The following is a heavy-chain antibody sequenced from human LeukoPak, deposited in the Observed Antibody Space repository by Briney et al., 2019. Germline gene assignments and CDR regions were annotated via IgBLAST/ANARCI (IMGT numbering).Heavy chain of an antibody. CDR3: ARQISDYYYYYIDV. CDR2: SYYSGTT. Sequence: SETLSLTCTVSGGSISSSHYYWGWIRQTPGKGLEWIGTSYYSGTTYYNPSLESRATISEETSKNQFSLTLRSVTAADTAVYYCARQISDYYYYYIDVWGKGTTVTVSS. CDR1: GGSISSSHYY. J-gene: IGHJ6*03. D-gene: IGHD3-10*01. V-gene: IGHV4-39*01.